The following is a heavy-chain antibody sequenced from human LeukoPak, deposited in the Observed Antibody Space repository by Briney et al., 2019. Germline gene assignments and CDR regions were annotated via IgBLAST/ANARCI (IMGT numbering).Heavy chain of an antibody. CDR3: ARTVTVTSFSFDY. CDR2: IHHSGST. Sequence: SETLSLTCTVSGYSISSGYYWGWIRQPPGKGLEWIGNIHHSGSTYYNPSLESRVTISVDTSKNHFSLKLSSVTAADTAVYCCARTVTVTSFSFDYWGQGTLVTVSS. J-gene: IGHJ4*02. V-gene: IGHV4-38-2*02. D-gene: IGHD4-17*01. CDR1: GYSISSGYY.